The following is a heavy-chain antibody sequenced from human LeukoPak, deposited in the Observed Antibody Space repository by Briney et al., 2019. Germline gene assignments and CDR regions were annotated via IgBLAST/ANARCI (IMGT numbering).Heavy chain of an antibody. D-gene: IGHD3-10*01. CDR2: ISGSGGST. J-gene: IGHJ4*02. CDR1: GFTFSSYA. CDR3: AKALGGSGSNFDY. V-gene: IGHV3-23*01. Sequence: GGSLRLSCAASGFTFSSYAMNWVRQAPGKGLEWVSTISGSGGSTYYADSVKGRFTISRDNSKNTLYLQMNSLRAEDTAVYYCAKALGGSGSNFDYWGQGTLVNVFS.